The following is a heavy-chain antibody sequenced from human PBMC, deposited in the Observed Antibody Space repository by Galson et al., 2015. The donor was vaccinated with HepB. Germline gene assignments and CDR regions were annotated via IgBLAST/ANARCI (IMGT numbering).Heavy chain of an antibody. D-gene: IGHD6-19*01. CDR3: ARADQVAGHFDY. Sequence: SVKVSCKASGYTFTGYYMHWVRQAPGQGLEWMGWINPNRGGTNYAQKFQGRVTLTRDTSISTAYMELSRLTSDDTAVYYCARADQVAGHFDYWGQGTLVTVSS. J-gene: IGHJ4*02. CDR1: GYTFTGYY. CDR2: INPNRGGT. V-gene: IGHV1-2*02.